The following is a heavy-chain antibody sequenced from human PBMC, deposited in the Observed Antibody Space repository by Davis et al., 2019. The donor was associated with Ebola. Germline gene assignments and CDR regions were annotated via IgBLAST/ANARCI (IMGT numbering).Heavy chain of an antibody. D-gene: IGHD6-19*01. CDR2: IYYSGST. CDR1: GGPISSYH. CDR3: ARTHYSSGWSGWFDP. Sequence: MPSEPLSPTVNLPGGPISSYHWSWIRQPPGKGLEWIGYIYYSGSTDYNPFLKSRVTLSVDTSKNQFSLKLSSVTAADTAVYYCARTHYSSGWSGWFDPWGQGTLVTVSS. V-gene: IGHV4-59*08. J-gene: IGHJ5*02.